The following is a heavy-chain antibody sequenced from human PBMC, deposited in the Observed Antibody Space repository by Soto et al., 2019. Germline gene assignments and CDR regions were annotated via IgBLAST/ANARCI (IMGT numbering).Heavy chain of an antibody. CDR2: IKSKTDGGTT. J-gene: IGHJ5*02. V-gene: IGHV3-15*01. Sequence: GGSLRLSCAASGFTFSNAWMSWVRQAPGKGLEWVGRIKSKTDGGTTDYAAPVKGRFTISRDESKNTLYLQMNSMKAEDTAVYYCTTEGDYYDRSGYYHWGQGTLVTVSS. CDR3: TTEGDYYDRSGYYH. D-gene: IGHD3-22*01. CDR1: GFTFSNAW.